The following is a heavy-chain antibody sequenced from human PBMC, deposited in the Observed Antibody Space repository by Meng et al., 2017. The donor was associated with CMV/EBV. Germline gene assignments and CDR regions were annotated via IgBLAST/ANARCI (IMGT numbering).Heavy chain of an antibody. Sequence: WVRQAPGKGLEWIGSIYYSGSTYYNPSLKSRVTISVDTSKNQFSLKLSSVTAADTAVYYCARAWEFFDYWGQGTLVTVSS. D-gene: IGHD3-10*01. J-gene: IGHJ4*02. CDR3: ARAWEFFDY. CDR2: IYYSGST. V-gene: IGHV4-39*01.